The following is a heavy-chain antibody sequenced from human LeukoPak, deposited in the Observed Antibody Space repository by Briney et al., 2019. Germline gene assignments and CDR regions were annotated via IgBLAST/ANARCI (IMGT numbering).Heavy chain of an antibody. CDR3: AKARASIAARRLDY. CDR2: ISGSGVST. CDR1: GFTFSSYA. Sequence: GGSLRLSSAASGFTFSSYAMSWVRQAPGKGLEWVSAISGSGVSTYYADSVKGRFTISRDNSKNTLYLQMNSLRAEDTAAYYCAKARASIAARRLDYWGQGTLVTVSS. J-gene: IGHJ4*02. D-gene: IGHD6-6*01. V-gene: IGHV3-23*01.